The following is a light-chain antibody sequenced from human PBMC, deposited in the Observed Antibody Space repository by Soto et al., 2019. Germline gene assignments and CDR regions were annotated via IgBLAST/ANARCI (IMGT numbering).Light chain of an antibody. CDR2: DVS. CDR1: SSDVGGYNY. Sequence: QSVLTQPASVSGSPGQAITISCTGTSSDVGGYNYVSWYQQHPGKAPKLMIYDVSNRPSGVSNRFSGSKSGNTASLTISGLQAEDADDYYCSSYTSSSTLFGTGNKVTVL. J-gene: IGLJ1*01. V-gene: IGLV2-14*01. CDR3: SSYTSSSTL.